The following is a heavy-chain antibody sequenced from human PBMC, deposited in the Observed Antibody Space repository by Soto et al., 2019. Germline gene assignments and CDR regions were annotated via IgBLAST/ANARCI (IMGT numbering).Heavy chain of an antibody. CDR2: IYYSGST. J-gene: IGHJ6*02. V-gene: IGHV4-30-4*02. Sequence: PSDPLSLTYTVSVGSISSGDHYWSWLRQPPGKGLEWIGYIYYSGSTYYNPSLKSRVTISVDTSKNQFSLKLSCVTGADTAVYYCARGRLLWFGELFSPAPYGMDVWGQGTTVTVSS. D-gene: IGHD3-10*01. CDR3: ARGRLLWFGELFSPAPYGMDV. CDR1: VGSISSGDHY.